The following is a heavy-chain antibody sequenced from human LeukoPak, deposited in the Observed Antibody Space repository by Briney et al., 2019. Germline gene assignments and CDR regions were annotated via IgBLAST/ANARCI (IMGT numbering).Heavy chain of an antibody. CDR2: IPTSGIPV. D-gene: IGHD1-26*01. Sequence: GGSLRLSCAASGFSFSRYHMSWVRQTPGKALEWISYIPTSGIPVHYTDSVRGRFTASRDDAKNSLHLQMDSLRVEDTAVYYCTRAVGLGPGAHFDQWGQGALVIVSS. J-gene: IGHJ4*02. V-gene: IGHV3-11*01. CDR3: TRAVGLGPGAHFDQ. CDR1: GFSFSRYH.